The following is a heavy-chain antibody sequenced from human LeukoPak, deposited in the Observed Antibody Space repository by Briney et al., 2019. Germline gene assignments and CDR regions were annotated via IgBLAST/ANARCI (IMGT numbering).Heavy chain of an antibody. D-gene: IGHD6-19*01. CDR3: ARVGGGWYKGGFDI. CDR2: IYYSGST. Sequence: PSETLSLTCTVSGGSISSYYWSWIRQPPGKGLEWIGYIYYSGSTNHNPSLKSRVTISVDTSKNQFSLKLSSVTAADTAVYYCARVGGGWYKGGFDIWGQGTMVTVSS. V-gene: IGHV4-59*01. CDR1: GGSISSYY. J-gene: IGHJ3*02.